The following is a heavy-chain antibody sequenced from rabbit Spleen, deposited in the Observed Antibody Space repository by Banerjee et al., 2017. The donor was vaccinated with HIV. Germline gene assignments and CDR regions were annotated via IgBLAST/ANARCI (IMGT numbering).Heavy chain of an antibody. J-gene: IGHJ4*01. CDR2: IDAGYRGST. Sequence: EESGGDLVKPEGSLTLTCKASGLDFSSSYWICWVRQAPGKGLEWIACIDAGYRGSTYYASWAKGRFTISKTSSTTVTLHMTSLTVADTATYFCARDAAGREDFNLWGPGTLVTVS. D-gene: IGHD4-2*01. CDR1: GLDFSSSYW. CDR3: ARDAAGREDFNL. V-gene: IGHV1S45*01.